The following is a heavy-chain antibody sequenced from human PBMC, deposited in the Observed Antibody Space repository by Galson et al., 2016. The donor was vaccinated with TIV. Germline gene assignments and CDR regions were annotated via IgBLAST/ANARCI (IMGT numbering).Heavy chain of an antibody. V-gene: IGHV6-1*01. CDR2: TYYRSRWYY. CDR1: GDSVSSDSAA. CDR3: TRAAGKNGASCYATCETFYI. J-gene: IGHJ3*02. Sequence: CAISGDSVSSDSAAWNWVRQSPSRGLEWLGRTYYRSRWYYDYKVSVKSRITINPDTSKNQFSLQLNSVTPEDTAVYYCTRAAGKNGASCYATCETFYIWGQGTKVTVSS. D-gene: IGHD2-2*01.